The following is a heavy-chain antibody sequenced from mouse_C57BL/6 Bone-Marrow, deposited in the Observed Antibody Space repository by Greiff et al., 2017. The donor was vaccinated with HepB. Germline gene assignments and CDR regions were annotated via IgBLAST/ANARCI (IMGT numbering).Heavy chain of an antibody. J-gene: IGHJ1*03. CDR3: AREAGGWLLDWYFDV. CDR1: GYTFTSYG. Sequence: QLKESGAELARPGASVKLSCKASGYTFTSYGISWVKQRTGQGLEWIGEIYPRSGNTYYNEKFKGKATLTADKSSSTAYMELRSLTSEDSAVYFCAREAGGWLLDWYFDVWGTGTTVTVSS. CDR2: IYPRSGNT. V-gene: IGHV1-81*01. D-gene: IGHD2-3*01.